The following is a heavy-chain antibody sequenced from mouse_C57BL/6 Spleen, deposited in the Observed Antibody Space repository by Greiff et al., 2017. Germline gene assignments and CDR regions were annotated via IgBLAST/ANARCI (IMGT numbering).Heavy chain of an antibody. CDR2: ISSGGSYT. Sequence: EVKLVESGGDLVKPGGSLKLSCAASGFTFSSYGMSWVRQTPDKRLEWVATISSGGSYTYYPDSVKGRFTISRDNAKNTLYLQMSSLKSEDTAMYYCARHNKGSNAMDYWGQGTSVTVSS. D-gene: IGHD3-3*01. CDR3: ARHNKGSNAMDY. CDR1: GFTFSSYG. V-gene: IGHV5-6*02. J-gene: IGHJ4*01.